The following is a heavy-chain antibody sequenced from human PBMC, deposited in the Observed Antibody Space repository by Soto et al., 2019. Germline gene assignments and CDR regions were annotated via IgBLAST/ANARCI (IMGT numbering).Heavy chain of an antibody. V-gene: IGHV4-59*01. CDR3: AGFCSGGRCPDH. CDR2: IYYTGNS. J-gene: IGHJ4*02. CDR1: GASITSYY. Sequence: QVQLQESGPGLVKPSETLSLTCTVSGASITSYYWTWIRQPPGKGLEWIGYIYYTGNSKYNPSLKSRVTLSIATSNNQFSLNLSSVTAADTAVYFCAGFCSGGRCPDHWGQGTLVNVSA. D-gene: IGHD2-15*01.